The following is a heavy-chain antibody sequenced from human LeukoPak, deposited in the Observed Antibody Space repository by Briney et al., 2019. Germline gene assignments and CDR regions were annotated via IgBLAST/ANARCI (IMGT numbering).Heavy chain of an antibody. J-gene: IGHJ5*02. CDR2: IIPIFGTA. V-gene: IGHV1-69*13. CDR1: GGTFSSYA. CDR3: ARDPSTRGWFDP. Sequence: GASVKVSCKASGGTFSSYAISWVRQAPGQGLEWMGGIIPIFGTANYAQKFQGRVTITADESTSTAYMELSGLRSEDTAVYYCARDPSTRGWFDPWGQGTLVTVSS. D-gene: IGHD5/OR15-5a*01.